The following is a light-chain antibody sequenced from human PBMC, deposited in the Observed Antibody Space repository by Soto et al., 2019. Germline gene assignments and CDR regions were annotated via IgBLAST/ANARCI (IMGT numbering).Light chain of an antibody. J-gene: IGLJ1*01. CDR2: RNN. CDR1: SSNIGTNY. Sequence: QSVLTQPPSASGTPGQRVTISCSGSSSNIGTNYVYWYQHLPGTAPKLLIDRNNQRPSGVPDRFSGSKSGTSASLAISGLRSEDEADYYCAAWDDSVSGSVFGTVTKLTVL. V-gene: IGLV1-47*01. CDR3: AAWDDSVSGSV.